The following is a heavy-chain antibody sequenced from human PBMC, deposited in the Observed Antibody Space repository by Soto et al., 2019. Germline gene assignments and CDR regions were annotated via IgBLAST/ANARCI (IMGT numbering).Heavy chain of an antibody. Sequence: GGALRLSCAASGFTFSSYAMHWVRQAPGKGLEWVAVISYDGSNKYYADSVKGRFTISRDNSKNTLYLQMNSLRAEDTAVYYCARDYYDSSGFRWYYFDYWGQGTLVTVSS. CDR1: GFTFSSYA. D-gene: IGHD3-22*01. V-gene: IGHV3-30-3*01. J-gene: IGHJ4*02. CDR3: ARDYYDSSGFRWYYFDY. CDR2: ISYDGSNK.